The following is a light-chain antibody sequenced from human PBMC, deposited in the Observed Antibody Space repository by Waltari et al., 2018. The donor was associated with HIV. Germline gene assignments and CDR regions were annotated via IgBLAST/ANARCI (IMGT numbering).Light chain of an antibody. V-gene: IGLV3-25*03. CDR1: ALPKRY. Sequence: SDELTQPPSVSVSPGQTARITCSGDALPKRYAYWYQQKPGQAPVLVIYKDSERPSGIPERFSGSSSGTTVTLTISGVQAEDEADYYCQSAYSSGTYRVFGGGTKLTVL. CDR3: QSAYSSGTYRV. J-gene: IGLJ3*02. CDR2: KDS.